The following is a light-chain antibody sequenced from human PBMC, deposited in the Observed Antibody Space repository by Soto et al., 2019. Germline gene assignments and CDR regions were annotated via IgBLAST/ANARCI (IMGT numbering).Light chain of an antibody. CDR2: EVT. Sequence: QSALPQPASVSGSPGQSIAISCTGTSSDVGGYDYVSWYQQQPDKAPKLMIYEVTKRPSGVSNRCSGSKSGNTASLTISGLQSEDEADYYCSSHTSGSTRVFGTGTKLTVL. J-gene: IGLJ1*01. V-gene: IGLV2-14*01. CDR1: SSDVGGYDY. CDR3: SSHTSGSTRV.